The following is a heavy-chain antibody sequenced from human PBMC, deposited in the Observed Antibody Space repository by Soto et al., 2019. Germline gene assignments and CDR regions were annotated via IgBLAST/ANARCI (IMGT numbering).Heavy chain of an antibody. V-gene: IGHV3-30*18. CDR3: AKALYSGSYRPLALDI. J-gene: IGHJ3*02. CDR2: ISYDGKNR. Sequence: LRLSCAASGFTFSSHGIHWVRQAPGKGLEWVAVISYDGKNRYYADSVMARFTISRDNSKNTLYLQMNSLRTEDTAVYYCAKALYSGSYRPLALDIWGQGTMVTVSS. D-gene: IGHD1-26*01. CDR1: GFTFSSHG.